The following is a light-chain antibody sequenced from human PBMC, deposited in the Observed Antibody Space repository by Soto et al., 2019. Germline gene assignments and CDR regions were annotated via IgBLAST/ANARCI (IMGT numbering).Light chain of an antibody. J-gene: IGKJ1*01. Sequence: DIKMTQSPSTLSASVGDRVTITCRASESISIWLAWYQQKPGKGPKLLIYDASNLESGVPSRFSGSGSGTEFTLTISSLQPDDFATYYCQQHRSYWTFGQGTRVEIK. CDR1: ESISIW. CDR2: DAS. V-gene: IGKV1-5*01. CDR3: QQHRSYWT.